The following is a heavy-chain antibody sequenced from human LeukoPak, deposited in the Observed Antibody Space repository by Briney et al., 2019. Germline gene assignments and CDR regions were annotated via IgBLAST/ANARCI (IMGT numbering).Heavy chain of an antibody. J-gene: IGHJ4*02. CDR1: GFTFRSYG. CDR2: ISYDGSNK. V-gene: IGHV3-30*18. CDR3: AKDWSGGWALDY. Sequence: PGGSLRLSCAASGFTFRSYGMHWVRQAPGKGLEWVAVISYDGSNKYYADSVKGRFTISRDNSKNTLYLQMNSLRAEDTAVYYCAKDWSGGWALDYWGQGTLVTVSS. D-gene: IGHD3-3*01.